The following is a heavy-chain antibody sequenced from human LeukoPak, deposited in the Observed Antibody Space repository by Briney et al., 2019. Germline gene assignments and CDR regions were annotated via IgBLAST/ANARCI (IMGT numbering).Heavy chain of an antibody. V-gene: IGHV3-7*01. Sequence: GSLRXXXAASXFTFSXYWMNWARQAPGKGLEWVASINHNGNVNYYVESVKGRFTISRDSAKNSLYLQMNSLRAEDTAVYYCARGVPYDSWSGPHYSDYWGQGTLVTVSS. CDR3: ARGVPYDSWSGPHYSDY. CDR2: INHNGNVN. CDR1: XFTFSXYW. J-gene: IGHJ4*02. D-gene: IGHD3-3*01.